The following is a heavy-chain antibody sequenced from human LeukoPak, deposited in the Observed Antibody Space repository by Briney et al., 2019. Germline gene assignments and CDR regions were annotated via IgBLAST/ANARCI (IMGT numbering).Heavy chain of an antibody. CDR2: IYYSGST. J-gene: IGHJ4*02. CDR1: GGSISSYY. CDR3: ARHLAPIVYYFDY. V-gene: IGHV4-59*08. D-gene: IGHD3-16*02. Sequence: SETLSLTCTVSGGSISSYYWSWIRQRPGKGLEWIGYIYYSGSTNYNPSLKSRVTISVDTSKNQFSLKLSSVTAADTAVYYCARHLAPIVYYFDYWGQGTLVTASS.